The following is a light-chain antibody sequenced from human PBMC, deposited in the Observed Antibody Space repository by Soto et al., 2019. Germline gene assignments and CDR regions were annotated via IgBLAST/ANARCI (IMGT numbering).Light chain of an antibody. V-gene: IGKV1-9*01. Sequence: DFLLTQSPSFLSASIGDRVTITCRASQGISSYLAWYQQKPGKAPKLLIYTASTLQSGVPSRFSGSGSGTDFTLTISSLQPEDFATYYCQHADSFPLITFGQGTRLEI. J-gene: IGKJ5*01. CDR1: QGISSY. CDR2: TAS. CDR3: QHADSFPLIT.